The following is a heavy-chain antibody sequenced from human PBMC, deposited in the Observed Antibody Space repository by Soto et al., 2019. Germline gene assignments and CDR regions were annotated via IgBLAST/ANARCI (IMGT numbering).Heavy chain of an antibody. V-gene: IGHV4-31*03. CDR2: IYYSGST. CDR1: GGCMSSGGYY. CDR3: ARNGYSGYDWAFGYYYYGMDV. J-gene: IGHJ6*02. Sequence: PSETLSFTCTVSGGCMSSGGYYWSWIRQHPGKGLEWIGYIYYSGSTYYNPSLKSRVTISVDTSKNQFSLKLSSVTAADTAVYYCARNGYSGYDWAFGYYYYGMDVWGQGTTVTVSS. D-gene: IGHD5-12*01.